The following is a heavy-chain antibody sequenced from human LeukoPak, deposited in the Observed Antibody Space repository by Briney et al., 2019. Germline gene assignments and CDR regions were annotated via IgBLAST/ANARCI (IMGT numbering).Heavy chain of an antibody. J-gene: IGHJ3*02. Sequence: KAGGSLRLSCAASGFTFSDYYMSWIRQAPGKGLEWVSYISSSSSYTNYPDSVKGRFTISRDNAKNSLYLQMNSLRAEDTAVYYCAREPNYYDSSGFPIWGQGTMVTVSS. CDR2: ISSSSSYT. CDR3: AREPNYYDSSGFPI. CDR1: GFTFSDYY. D-gene: IGHD3-22*01. V-gene: IGHV3-11*06.